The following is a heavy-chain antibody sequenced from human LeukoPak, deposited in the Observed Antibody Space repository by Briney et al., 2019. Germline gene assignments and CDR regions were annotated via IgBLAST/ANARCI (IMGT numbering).Heavy chain of an antibody. CDR1: GGSISSSSYY. Sequence: SETLSLTCTVSGGSISSSSYYWGWIRQPPGKCLEWIGNIYYTGNIYYNPSLNSRVTVSVDTSKNQFSLKLSSVTAADTAVYYCARRGLERLYYYYYMDVWGKGTTVTISS. CDR2: IYYTGNI. V-gene: IGHV4-39*01. J-gene: IGHJ6*03. D-gene: IGHD1-1*01. CDR3: ARRGLERLYYYYYMDV.